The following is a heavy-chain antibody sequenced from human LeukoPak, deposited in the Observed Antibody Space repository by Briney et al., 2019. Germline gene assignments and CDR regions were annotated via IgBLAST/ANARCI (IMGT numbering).Heavy chain of an antibody. V-gene: IGHV4-34*01. CDR1: GGSFSGYY. CDR3: ARRTRNPQRFIAARPGMGFDP. CDR2: INHSVST. Sequence: PSETLSLTCAVYGGSFSGYYWSWIRQPPGKGLEWIGEINHSVSTNYNPSLKSRVTISVDTSKNQFSLKLSSVTAADTAVYYCARRTRNPQRFIAARPGMGFDPWGQGTLVTVSS. J-gene: IGHJ5*02. D-gene: IGHD6-6*01.